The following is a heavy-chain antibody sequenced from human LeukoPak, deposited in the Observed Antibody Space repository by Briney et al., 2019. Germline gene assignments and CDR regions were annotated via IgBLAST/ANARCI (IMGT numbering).Heavy chain of an antibody. CDR2: IWHDGSNK. D-gene: IGHD3-10*01. Sequence: GGSLRLSCAASGFTFSSYAMHWVRQAPGKGLECVAVIWHDGSNKYYTDSVKGRFTISRDNSQNTLYLQMNNLRAEDTAVYYCARAMVRGVASLYYYYGMDVWGQGTTVAVSS. V-gene: IGHV3-33*01. CDR3: ARAMVRGVASLYYYYGMDV. J-gene: IGHJ6*02. CDR1: GFTFSSYA.